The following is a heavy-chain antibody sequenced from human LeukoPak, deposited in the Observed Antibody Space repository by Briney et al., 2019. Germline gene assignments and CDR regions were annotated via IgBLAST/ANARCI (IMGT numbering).Heavy chain of an antibody. CDR1: GYSISSGYY. CDR3: QRGYSYGSFDY. CDR2: IYHSGST. D-gene: IGHD5-18*01. Sequence: PSETLSLTCAVSGYSISSGYYWGWIRQPPGKGLEWIGSIYHSGSTYYNPSLKSRVTISVDTSKNQFSLKLSSVTAADTAVYCCQRGYSYGSFDYWGQGTLVTVSS. V-gene: IGHV4-38-2*01. J-gene: IGHJ4*02.